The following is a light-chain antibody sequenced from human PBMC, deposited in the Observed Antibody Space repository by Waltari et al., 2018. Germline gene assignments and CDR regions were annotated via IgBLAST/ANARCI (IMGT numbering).Light chain of an antibody. CDR2: SND. Sequence: QSVLTQPPSASGTPGQRVTISCSGGSSNIGSNTVNWYQQLPGTAPTLLISSNDQRPSGFTDRFSGSKSGTSASLAISGLQSEDEADYYCAAWDDSLNGWVFGGGTKLTVL. CDR3: AAWDDSLNGWV. J-gene: IGLJ3*02. CDR1: SSNIGSNT. V-gene: IGLV1-44*01.